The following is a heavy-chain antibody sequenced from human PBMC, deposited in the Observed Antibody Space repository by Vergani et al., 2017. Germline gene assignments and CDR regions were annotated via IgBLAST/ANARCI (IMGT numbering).Heavy chain of an antibody. J-gene: IGHJ6*02. CDR1: GFTFSSYG. Sequence: QVQLVESGGGVVQPGRSLRLSCAASGFTFSSYGMHWVRQAPGKGLGWVAVISYDGSNKYYADSVKGRFTISRDNSKNTLYLQMNSLRAEDTAVYYCAKGGGYSYGCQDYYYYGMDVWGQGP. CDR2: ISYDGSNK. V-gene: IGHV3-30*18. D-gene: IGHD5-18*01. CDR3: AKGGGYSYGCQDYYYYGMDV.